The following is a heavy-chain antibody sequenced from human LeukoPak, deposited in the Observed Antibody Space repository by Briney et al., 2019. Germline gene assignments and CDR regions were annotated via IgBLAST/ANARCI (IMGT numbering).Heavy chain of an antibody. D-gene: IGHD2-2*01. J-gene: IGHJ5*02. V-gene: IGHV5-51*01. CDR3: ARRRRGVPAARSNWFHP. CDR2: IYPGDSDT. CDR1: GYSFTSYW. Sequence: GESLQSSCKGSGYSFTSYWIGWLRQMPGKGLEWMGIIYPGDSDTRYSPSFQGQVTISADKSISTAYLQWSSLKASDTAMYYCARRRRGVPAARSNWFHPWGQGTLVTVSS.